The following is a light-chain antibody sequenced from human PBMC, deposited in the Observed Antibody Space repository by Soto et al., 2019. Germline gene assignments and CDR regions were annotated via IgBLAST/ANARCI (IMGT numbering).Light chain of an antibody. CDR3: QEYNNLRPIP. J-gene: IGKJ4*01. V-gene: IGKV1-39*02. CDR1: QSISRD. Sequence: DIKMTQSPASLSAYVGDRVTITCRASQSISRDLNWYQQKPGKAPKFLIYAASSLHSGVPSRFSGSGSGTEFTLTITSLQSEDFAVYYCQEYNNLRPIPFGGGTKV. CDR2: AAS.